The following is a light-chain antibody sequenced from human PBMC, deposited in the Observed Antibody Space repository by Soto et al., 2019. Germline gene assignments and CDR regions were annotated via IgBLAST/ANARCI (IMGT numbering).Light chain of an antibody. Sequence: IQLTQSPSSLSASVGDRVTITCRASQGIINYLAWYQQKPGKAPKLLIYGASTLQSGVPSRFGGSGSGTDFTLQVSSLQPEDFAPYYCQPLFMYPPPFGPGATGDIK. V-gene: IGKV1-9*01. J-gene: IGKJ3*01. CDR1: QGIINY. CDR3: QPLFMYPPP. CDR2: GAS.